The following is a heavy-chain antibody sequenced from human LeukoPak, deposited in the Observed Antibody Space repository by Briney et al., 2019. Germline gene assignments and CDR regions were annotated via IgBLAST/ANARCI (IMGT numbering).Heavy chain of an antibody. V-gene: IGHV3-23*01. CDR2: ISASGTDT. CDR1: GFTFSTYA. Sequence: PGGSLRPSCAASGFTFSTYAMTWVRQAPGKGLEWVSGISASGTDTHYADSVKGRFTISRDNSKNTLYLQMNSLRVEDTAVYYCAKVEYYYGSGSYLGTSQKSAFDYWGQGTLVTVSS. J-gene: IGHJ4*02. CDR3: AKVEYYYGSGSYLGTSQKSAFDY. D-gene: IGHD3-10*01.